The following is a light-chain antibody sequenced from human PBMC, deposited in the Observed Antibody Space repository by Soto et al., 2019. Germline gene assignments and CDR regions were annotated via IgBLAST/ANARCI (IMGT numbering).Light chain of an antibody. CDR1: QSVSSFS. Sequence: EIVLTQSPGTLSLSPGERATLSCRASQSVSSFSLAWYQQKPGQAPRLLIYGASNRATGIPDRFSGSGSGTDFTLTISRLEPEDFAVYYCQQYGSSGTFGQGTKVDIK. J-gene: IGKJ1*01. CDR2: GAS. V-gene: IGKV3-20*01. CDR3: QQYGSSGT.